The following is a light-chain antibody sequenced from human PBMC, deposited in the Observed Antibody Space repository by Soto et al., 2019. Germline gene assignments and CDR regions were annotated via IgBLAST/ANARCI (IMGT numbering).Light chain of an antibody. V-gene: IGKV3-20*01. CDR1: QSVSSGY. CDR3: QQYGSQSWT. Sequence: EIVLTQSPGTLSLSIGERATLACRASQSVSSGYLAWYQQKPGQAPRLLFYGVSSRATGVPDRFSGSGSGTDFTLTISRLEPEDFAVYYCQQYGSQSWTFGQGTKVDIK. CDR2: GVS. J-gene: IGKJ1*01.